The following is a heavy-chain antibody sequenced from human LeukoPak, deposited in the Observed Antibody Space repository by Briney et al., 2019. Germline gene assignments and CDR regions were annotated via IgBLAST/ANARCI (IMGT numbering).Heavy chain of an antibody. V-gene: IGHV4-39*07. CDR1: GGSISSSSYY. Sequence: PSETLSLTCTVSGGSISSSSYYWGWIRQPPGKGLEWIGSIYYSGSTYYNPSLKSRVTISVDTSKNQFSLKLSSVTAADTAVYYCARVGTYYYDSSGYPAEYFQHWGQGTLVTVSS. D-gene: IGHD3-22*01. CDR2: IYYSGST. J-gene: IGHJ1*01. CDR3: ARVGTYYYDSSGYPAEYFQH.